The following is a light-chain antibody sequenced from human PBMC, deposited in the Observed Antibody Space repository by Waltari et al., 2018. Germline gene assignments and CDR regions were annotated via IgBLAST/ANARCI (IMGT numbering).Light chain of an antibody. CDR1: QSITKNY. Sequence: IVLTQSPGTLSLSPGARAILSCRASQSITKNYLAWYQQRPGQAPRLLISGASTRATGIPDRFSGSGSCTDVTLTISRLEPEDCAVYYCQHYGTSPPFTFGPGTKVDFK. V-gene: IGKV3-20*01. CDR3: QHYGTSPPFT. CDR2: GAS. J-gene: IGKJ3*01.